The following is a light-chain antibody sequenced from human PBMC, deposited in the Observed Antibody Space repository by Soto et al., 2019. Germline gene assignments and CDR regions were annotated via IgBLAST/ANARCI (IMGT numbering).Light chain of an antibody. CDR3: GTWDSSLSAGV. J-gene: IGLJ1*01. V-gene: IGLV1-51*01. Sequence: QSVLTQPPSVSAAPGQKVTISCFASSSNIGNNYVSWYQQVPRTAPKLLIYDNDKRPSGIPDRFSGSRSGTSATLGITGLQTGDEADYYCGTWDSSLSAGVFGTGTKVTVL. CDR1: SSNIGNNY. CDR2: DND.